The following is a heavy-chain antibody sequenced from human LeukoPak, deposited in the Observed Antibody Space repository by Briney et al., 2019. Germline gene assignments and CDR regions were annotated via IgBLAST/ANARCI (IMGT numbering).Heavy chain of an antibody. CDR1: GGSFSSGSYY. J-gene: IGHJ5*02. D-gene: IGHD2-2*01. Sequence: SETLSLTCTVSGGSFSSGSYYWSWIRQPPGKGLEWIGYIYYSGSTNYNPSLKSRVTISVDTSKNQFSLKLSSVTAADTAVYYCAKSGYQLLWDNWFDPWGQGTLVTVSS. CDR3: AKSGYQLLWDNWFDP. V-gene: IGHV4-61*01. CDR2: IYYSGST.